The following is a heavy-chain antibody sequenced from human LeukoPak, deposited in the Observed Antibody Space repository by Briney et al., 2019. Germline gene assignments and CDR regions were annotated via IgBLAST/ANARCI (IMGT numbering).Heavy chain of an antibody. CDR1: GGSIENYY. D-gene: IGHD1-7*01. Sequence: SETLSLTCTVSGGSIENYYWTWIRQPPGKGREWIGYAYYTGSTNYSPSLKSRVTMSVDTSRNKVSLRLTSVTAADTATYFCASGFRQYAELRYWGQGTLVTVSS. V-gene: IGHV4-59*01. CDR2: AYYTGST. J-gene: IGHJ4*02. CDR3: ASGFRQYAELRY.